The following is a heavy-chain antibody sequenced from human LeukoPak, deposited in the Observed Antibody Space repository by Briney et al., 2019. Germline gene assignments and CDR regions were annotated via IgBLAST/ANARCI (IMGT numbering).Heavy chain of an antibody. V-gene: IGHV4-39*07. CDR3: ARDLSDSGSYQRGFDY. D-gene: IGHD1-26*01. J-gene: IGHJ4*02. CDR1: GGSISSSSYY. CDR2: IYYSGST. Sequence: PSETLSLTCTVSGGSISSSSYYWGWIRQPPGKGLEWIGSIYYSGSTYYNPSLKSRGTISVDTSKNQFSLKLSSVTAADTAVYYCARDLSDSGSYQRGFDYWGQGTLVTVSS.